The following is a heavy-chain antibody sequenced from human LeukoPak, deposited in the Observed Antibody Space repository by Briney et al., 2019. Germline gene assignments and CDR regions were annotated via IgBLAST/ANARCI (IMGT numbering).Heavy chain of an antibody. CDR2: INHSGIT. V-gene: IGHV4-34*10. Sequence: PSETLSLTCAVYGGSFSGYYWSWIRQSPGKRLEWIGEINHSGITNYNPSLQNRITLSVDTSKNQFSLRVTSLTAADTAVYYCARQSGEPAAILDSWGRGTPVTVSS. J-gene: IGHJ5*01. D-gene: IGHD2-2*01. CDR1: GGSFSGYY. CDR3: ARQSGEPAAILDS.